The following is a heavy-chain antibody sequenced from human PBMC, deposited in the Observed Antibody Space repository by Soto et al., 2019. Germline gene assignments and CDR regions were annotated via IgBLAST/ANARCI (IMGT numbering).Heavy chain of an antibody. V-gene: IGHV4-34*01. CDR2: INHSGST. CDR3: ARGSYYYDSSGCVIDY. CDR1: GGSFSGCY. D-gene: IGHD3-22*01. J-gene: IGHJ4*02. Sequence: SETLSLTCAVYGGSFSGCYWSWIRQPPGKGLGWIGEINHSGSTNYNPSLKSRVTISVDTSKNQFSLKLSSVTAADTAVYCCARGSYYYDSSGCVIDYWGQGTLVTASS.